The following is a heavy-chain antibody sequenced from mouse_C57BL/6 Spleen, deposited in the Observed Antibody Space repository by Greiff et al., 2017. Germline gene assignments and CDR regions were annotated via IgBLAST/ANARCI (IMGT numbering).Heavy chain of an antibody. V-gene: IGHV1-18*01. CDR3: ARDTTRYFGV. D-gene: IGHD1-1*01. J-gene: IGHJ1*03. CDR1: GYTFTDYN. CDR2: INPNNGGT. Sequence: EVQLQQSGPELVKPGASVKIPCKASGYTFTDYNMDWVKQSHGKRLEWIGDINPNNGGTSYNQKFKGKATLTVDKSSNTAYMELRSLTSEDTAVYYCARDTTRYFGVWGTGTTVTVSS.